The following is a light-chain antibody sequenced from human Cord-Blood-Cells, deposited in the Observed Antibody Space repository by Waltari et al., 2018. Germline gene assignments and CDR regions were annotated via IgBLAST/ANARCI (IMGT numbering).Light chain of an antibody. CDR1: SSDVGGYNY. Sequence: QSALTQPRSVSGSPGQSVTISCTGTSSDVGGYNYVSWYQQHPGKAPKLMIYDVSKRPPWVPARFSCSKSASTASLPTSSLQDEDDAAYYCCSYAGSYTFLVFGAGTKLTVL. CDR2: DVS. V-gene: IGLV2-11*01. CDR3: CSYAGSYTFLV. J-gene: IGLJ2*01.